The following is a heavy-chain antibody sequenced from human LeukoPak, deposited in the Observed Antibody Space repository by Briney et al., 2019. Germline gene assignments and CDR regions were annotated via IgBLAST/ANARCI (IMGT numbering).Heavy chain of an antibody. CDR3: ARDHVKLGSGFHPFDAFDI. D-gene: IGHD3-22*01. V-gene: IGHV7-4-1*02. Sequence: ASVKVSCKASGYTFTSYAMNWVRQAPGQGLEWMGWINTNTGNPTYAQGFTGRFVFSLDTSVTTSSLQISSLKAEDTAVYYCARDHVKLGSGFHPFDAFDIWGQGTLVTVSS. CDR2: INTNTGNP. J-gene: IGHJ3*02. CDR1: GYTFTSYA.